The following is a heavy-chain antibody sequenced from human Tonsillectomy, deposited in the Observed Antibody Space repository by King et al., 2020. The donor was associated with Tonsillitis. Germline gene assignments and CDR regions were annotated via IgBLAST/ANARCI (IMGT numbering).Heavy chain of an antibody. V-gene: IGHV1-46*01. CDR3: ARGSGSGTYYKYFEN. CDR2: INPSVGST. J-gene: IGHJ4*02. D-gene: IGHD3-10*01. CDR1: GYTFTSYY. Sequence: QLVQSGAEVKKPGASVKVSCKASGYTFTSYYIHWVRQAPGQGLEWMGIINPSVGSTSYAQKFQGRVTMTRDTSTSTVYMELSSLRSEDTAVHYCARGSGSGTYYKYFENWGQGTLVTVSS.